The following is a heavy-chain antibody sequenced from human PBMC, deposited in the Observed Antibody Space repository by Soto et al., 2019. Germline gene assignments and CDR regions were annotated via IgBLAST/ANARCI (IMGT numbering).Heavy chain of an antibody. Sequence: QVQLVQSGAEVKKPGSSVKVSCKASGDTFSSYTISWVRQAPGQVLEWMGRIIPILGIANYAQKFQGRVTITADKSTSTAYMELSSLRSEDTAVYYCAREPYSGYDSNWYFDLWGRGTLVTVSS. V-gene: IGHV1-69*08. CDR3: AREPYSGYDSNWYFDL. CDR2: IIPILGIA. D-gene: IGHD5-12*01. J-gene: IGHJ2*01. CDR1: GDTFSSYT.